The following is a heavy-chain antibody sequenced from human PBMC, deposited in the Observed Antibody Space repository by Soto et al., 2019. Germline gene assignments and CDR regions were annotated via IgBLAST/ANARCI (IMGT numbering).Heavy chain of an antibody. D-gene: IGHD6-19*01. V-gene: IGHV3-23*01. CDR1: GFTFSNFA. Sequence: GGSLRLSCAASGFTFSNFAMGWVRQAPGKGLEWVSAIGGGGGSTYYAASVKGRFTISRGNSKNMLFLQMTSLRADDTAVYFCAKTAEAVAGTVYGYWGQGTLVTVSS. CDR2: IGGGGGST. CDR3: AKTAEAVAGTVYGY. J-gene: IGHJ4*02.